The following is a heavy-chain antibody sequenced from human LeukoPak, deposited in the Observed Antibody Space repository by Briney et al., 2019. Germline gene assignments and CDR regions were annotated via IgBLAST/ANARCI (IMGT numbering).Heavy chain of an antibody. CDR3: AGGGAYSSSSVPLYYFAVGY. J-gene: IGHJ4*02. Sequence: GGSLRLSCAVSGFTFSNEAMGWVRQLRGGGLEWVSTISPGGGTTYYAESMKGRFTISRDNAKNSLYLQMNSLRAEDTAVYYCAGGGAYSSSSVPLYYFAVGYWGQGTLVTVSS. D-gene: IGHD6-6*01. CDR1: GFTFSNEA. V-gene: IGHV3-23*01. CDR2: ISPGGGTT.